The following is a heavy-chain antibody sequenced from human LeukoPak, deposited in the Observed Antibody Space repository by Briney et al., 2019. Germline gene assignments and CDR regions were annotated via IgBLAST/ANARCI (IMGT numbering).Heavy chain of an antibody. D-gene: IGHD1-26*01. Sequence: GGSLRLSCAASGFTSSSYSMNWVRQAPGKGLEWVSSISSSSSYIYYADSVKGRFTISRDNAKNSLYLQMNSLRAEDTAVYYCARDRLVGALDYWGQGTLVTVSS. V-gene: IGHV3-21*01. J-gene: IGHJ4*02. CDR2: ISSSSSYI. CDR3: ARDRLVGALDY. CDR1: GFTSSSYS.